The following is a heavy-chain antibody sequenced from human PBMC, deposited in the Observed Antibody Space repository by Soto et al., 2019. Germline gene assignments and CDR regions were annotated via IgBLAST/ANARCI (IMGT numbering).Heavy chain of an antibody. CDR2: ISYDGSNK. Sequence: QLGGSLRLSCAASGFTFSSYAMHWVRQAPGKGLEWVAVISYDGSNKYYADSVKGRFTISRDNSKNTLYLQMNSLRAEDTAVYYCARDGYCSGGSCYSVPVFDYWGQGTLVTVSS. CDR3: ARDGYCSGGSCYSVPVFDY. J-gene: IGHJ4*02. D-gene: IGHD2-15*01. V-gene: IGHV3-30-3*01. CDR1: GFTFSSYA.